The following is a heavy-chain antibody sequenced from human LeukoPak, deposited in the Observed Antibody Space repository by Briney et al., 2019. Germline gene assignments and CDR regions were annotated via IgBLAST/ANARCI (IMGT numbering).Heavy chain of an antibody. CDR1: GFTFSSYW. V-gene: IGHV3-74*01. Sequence: GGSLRLSCAASGFTFSSYWMHWVRQAPGKGLVWVSRINSDGSSTSYADSVKGRFTISRDNAKNTLYLQMNSLRAEDTAVYYCAKDSVIYSSGWYSYFDYWGQGTLVTVSS. CDR3: AKDSVIYSSGWYSYFDY. J-gene: IGHJ4*02. D-gene: IGHD6-19*01. CDR2: INSDGSST.